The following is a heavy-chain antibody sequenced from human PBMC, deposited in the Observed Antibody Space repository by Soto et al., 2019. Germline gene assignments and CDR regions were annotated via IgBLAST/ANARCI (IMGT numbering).Heavy chain of an antibody. Sequence: QVPLVESGGGVVQPGRSLRLSCAASGFTFSSYAMHWVRQAPGKGLEWVAVISYDGSNKYYADSVKGRFTISRDNSKNTLYLQMNSLRAENTGVYYCAREGGAYDITPDFDDWGKGTLVTVSS. CDR2: ISYDGSNK. CDR1: GFTFSSYA. J-gene: IGHJ4*02. D-gene: IGHD3-22*01. V-gene: IGHV3-30-3*01. CDR3: AREGGAYDITPDFDD.